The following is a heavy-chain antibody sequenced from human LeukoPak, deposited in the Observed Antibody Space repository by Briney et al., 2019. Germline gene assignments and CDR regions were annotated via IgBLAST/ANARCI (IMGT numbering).Heavy chain of an antibody. Sequence: SETLSLTCTVSGGSISSYYWSWIRQPPGKGLEWIGYIFYSGSTNYNPSLKSRATISVDTSKNQFSLKLSSVTAADTAVYYCARGYQGCGGDCYSDYWGQGTLVTVSS. CDR1: GGSISSYY. CDR2: IFYSGST. CDR3: ARGYQGCGGDCYSDY. V-gene: IGHV4-59*01. J-gene: IGHJ4*02. D-gene: IGHD2-21*02.